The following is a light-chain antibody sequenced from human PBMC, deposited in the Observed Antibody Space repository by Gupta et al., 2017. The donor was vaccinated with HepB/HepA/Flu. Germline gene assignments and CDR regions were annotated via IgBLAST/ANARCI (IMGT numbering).Light chain of an antibody. Sequence: DIVLTQSPATLSLSPGERATLSCRASQTVRHNVAWYQQKPGQAPRLLIYDTSIRATGGPARFSGSGSGNDFTLTISSLEPEEFADYYWQPRSTFGQGTQVEIK. J-gene: IGKJ5*01. CDR1: QTVRHN. CDR2: DTS. CDR3: QPRST. V-gene: IGKV3-11*01.